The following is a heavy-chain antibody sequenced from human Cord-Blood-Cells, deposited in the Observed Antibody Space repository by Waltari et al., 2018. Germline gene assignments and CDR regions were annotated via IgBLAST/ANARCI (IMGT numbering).Heavy chain of an antibody. Sequence: QVQLVQSGAEVKKPGASVKVSCKASGYTFTGYYMPWVGQAPGQGLEWMGWINPNSGGTNYAQKFQGRVTMTRDTSISTAYMELSRLRSDDTAVYYCARDLYSSSYYYYYYMDVWGKGTTVTVSS. V-gene: IGHV1-2*02. CDR2: INPNSGGT. CDR1: GYTFTGYY. J-gene: IGHJ6*03. D-gene: IGHD6-6*01. CDR3: ARDLYSSSYYYYYYMDV.